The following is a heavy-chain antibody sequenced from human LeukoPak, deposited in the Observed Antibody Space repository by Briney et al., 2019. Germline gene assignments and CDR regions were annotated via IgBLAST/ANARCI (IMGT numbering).Heavy chain of an antibody. V-gene: IGHV3-23*01. CDR2: ISKGGDNT. CDR3: AKGRPLADIVVVPAAIYSYYYGMDV. Sequence: PGGSLRLSCAASGFTFYIYAMSWVRQAPGKGLEWISGISKGGDNTHYADSVKGRFTISRDNSKNTLYLQMNSLRAEDTAVYYCAKGRPLADIVVVPAAIYSYYYGMDVWGQGTTVTVSS. J-gene: IGHJ6*02. CDR1: GFTFYIYA. D-gene: IGHD2-2*02.